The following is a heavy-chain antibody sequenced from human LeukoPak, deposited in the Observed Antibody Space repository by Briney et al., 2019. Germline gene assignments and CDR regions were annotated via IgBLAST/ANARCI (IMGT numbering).Heavy chain of an antibody. D-gene: IGHD7-27*01. J-gene: IGHJ4*02. Sequence: PGGSLRLSCVASGFTFSSYWMHWVRQAPGKGLVWVSRINSDGSSTSYADSVKGRFTISRDNAKNTPYLQMNSLRAEDTAVYYCARSGTLTGAYYFDYWGQGTLVTVSS. CDR3: ARSGTLTGAYYFDY. CDR2: INSDGSST. CDR1: GFTFSSYW. V-gene: IGHV3-74*01.